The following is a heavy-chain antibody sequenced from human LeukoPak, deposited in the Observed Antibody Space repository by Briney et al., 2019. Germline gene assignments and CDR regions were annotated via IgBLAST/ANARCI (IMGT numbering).Heavy chain of an antibody. CDR3: TTALVGASLD. CDR1: GFIFSSAW. Sequence: GGSLRLSCAASGFIFSSAWMSWVRQAPGKGLEWVGHIKTKTDGGTTDYAAPVKGRFTISRDDSKNTLYLQMNSLKTEDTAVYYCTTALVGASLDWGQGTLVTVSS. V-gene: IGHV3-15*01. CDR2: IKTKTDGGTT. J-gene: IGHJ4*02. D-gene: IGHD1-26*01.